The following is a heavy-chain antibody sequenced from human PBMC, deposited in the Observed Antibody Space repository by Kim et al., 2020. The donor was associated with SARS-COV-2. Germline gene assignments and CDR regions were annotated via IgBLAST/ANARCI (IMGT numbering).Heavy chain of an antibody. D-gene: IGHD3-16*01. CDR1: GGTFSSYA. J-gene: IGHJ6*02. Sequence: SVKVSCKASGGTFSSYAISWVRQAPGKGLEWMGGIIPIFGTANYAQKFQGRVTITADESTSTAYMELSSLRSEDTAVYYCARDSSDYDYVWGRYKAPYGIDVWGQGTTVTVSS. CDR3: ARDSSDYDYVWGRYKAPYGIDV. CDR2: IIPIFGTA. V-gene: IGHV1-69*13.